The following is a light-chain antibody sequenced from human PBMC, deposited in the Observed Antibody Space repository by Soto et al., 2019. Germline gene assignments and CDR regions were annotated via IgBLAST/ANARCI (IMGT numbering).Light chain of an antibody. J-gene: IGKJ1*01. V-gene: IGKV3-20*01. CDR1: QTISSTF. CDR3: QQYDSSWT. CDR2: GTS. Sequence: EIVLTQSPGTLSLSPGERATLSYRASQTISSTFLTWYQHKPGQAPRVLIYGTSRRASGIPDRFSGGGSVTEFTLTISRLEPEDFAVYYCQQYDSSWTFGQGTKVEVK.